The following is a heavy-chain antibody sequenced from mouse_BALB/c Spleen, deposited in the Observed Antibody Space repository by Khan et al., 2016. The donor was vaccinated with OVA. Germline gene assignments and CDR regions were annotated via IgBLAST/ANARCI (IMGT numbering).Heavy chain of an antibody. CDR1: GHSITSGF. CDR2: ITYSGNT. J-gene: IGHJ4*01. D-gene: IGHD1-1*01. V-gene: IGHV3-8*02. CDR3: ARSYGSWAMDY. Sequence: MQLEESGPSLVKPSQTLSLTCSVTGHSITSGFWNWIRKFPGNKFEYLGYITYSGNTYYNPSLKSRISITRDTSKSQYYLQLNSVTTEYTATYDCARSYGSWAMDYWGQGTSVTVSS.